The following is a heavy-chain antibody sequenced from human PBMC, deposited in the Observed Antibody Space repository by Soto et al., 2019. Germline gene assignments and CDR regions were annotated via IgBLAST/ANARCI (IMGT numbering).Heavy chain of an antibody. D-gene: IGHD4-17*01. CDR1: GGSISSGDYY. Sequence: SETLSLTCTVSGGSISSGDYYWSWIRQPPGKGLEWIGYIYYSGSPYYNPSLKSRVTISVDRSKNQFSLKLSSVTAADTAVYYCARAHYGDYGYGMDVWGQGTTVTVSS. J-gene: IGHJ6*02. V-gene: IGHV4-30-4*01. CDR2: IYYSGSP. CDR3: ARAHYGDYGYGMDV.